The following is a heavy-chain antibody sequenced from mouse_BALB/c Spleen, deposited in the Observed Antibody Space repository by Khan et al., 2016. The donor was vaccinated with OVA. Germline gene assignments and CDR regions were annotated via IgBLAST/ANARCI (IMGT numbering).Heavy chain of an antibody. CDR1: GYTFSSYL. CDR2: ILPGSGIT. Sequence: QMQLKQSGAELMKPGASVKMSCKATGYTFSSYLIEWIKQRPGHGLEWIGEILPGSGITNYNEKFKGKVTFTADTSSNTAYMQLSSLTSEDSAVYYCTRGGYGGFAYWGQGTLVTVSA. CDR3: TRGGYGGFAY. V-gene: IGHV1-9*01. J-gene: IGHJ3*01. D-gene: IGHD2-2*01.